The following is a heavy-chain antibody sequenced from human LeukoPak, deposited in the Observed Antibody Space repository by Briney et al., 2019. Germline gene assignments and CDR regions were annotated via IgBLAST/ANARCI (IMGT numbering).Heavy chain of an antibody. CDR2: ISFDRTNK. D-gene: IGHD3-22*01. CDR3: AKGGYYERPWYFDY. Sequence: GGSLRLSCAASGXTFSHYAMHWVRQAPGKGLEWVAVISFDRTNKFYADSVKGRFAISRDNSKNALYLQMNSLRAEDTAVYYCAKGGYYERPWYFDYWGQGTLVTVSS. J-gene: IGHJ4*02. CDR1: GXTFSHYA. V-gene: IGHV3-30*18.